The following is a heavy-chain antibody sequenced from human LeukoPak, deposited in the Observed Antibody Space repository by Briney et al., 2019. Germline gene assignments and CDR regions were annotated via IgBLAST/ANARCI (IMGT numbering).Heavy chain of an antibody. CDR2: FDPENGKT. V-gene: IGHV1-24*01. Sequence: ASVKVSCKVSGHTLSDLSMHWVRQAPGKGLEWMGGFDPENGKTVYAKKFQGRVTLTEDTSRDTGYMEVSSLRSGDTAVYYCGTKRWAAAGPIDFWGQGTLVTVSS. CDR3: GTKRWAAAGPIDF. CDR1: GHTLSDLS. D-gene: IGHD6-13*01. J-gene: IGHJ4*02.